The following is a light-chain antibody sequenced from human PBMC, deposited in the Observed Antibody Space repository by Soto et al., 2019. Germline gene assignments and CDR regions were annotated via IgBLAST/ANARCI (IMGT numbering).Light chain of an antibody. J-gene: IGKJ4*01. CDR2: EAS. V-gene: IGKV3-11*01. CDR3: QQHANWPLT. Sequence: EIVLTQSPATLSLSPGERATLSCRASQSVGNNLAWYQQKPGQAPGLLIYEASTRATGIPARFSGSGSGTDFTLTISSLEPEDLAVYYCQQHANWPLTFGGGTKVDIK. CDR1: QSVGNN.